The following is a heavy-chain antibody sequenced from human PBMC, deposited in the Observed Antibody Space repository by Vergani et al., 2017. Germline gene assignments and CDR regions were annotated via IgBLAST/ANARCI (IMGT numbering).Heavy chain of an antibody. CDR3: ASGEREDYYDSSGYYYHSDY. V-gene: IGHV3-21*01. CDR2: ISSSSSYI. Sequence: EVQLVESGGGLVKPGGSLRLSCAASGFPFSSYSMNWVRQAPGKGLEWVSSISSSSSYIYYADSVKGRFTISRDNAKNSLYLQMNSLRDEDTAVYYCASGEREDYYDSSGYYYHSDYWGQGTLVTVSS. D-gene: IGHD3-22*01. J-gene: IGHJ4*02. CDR1: GFPFSSYS.